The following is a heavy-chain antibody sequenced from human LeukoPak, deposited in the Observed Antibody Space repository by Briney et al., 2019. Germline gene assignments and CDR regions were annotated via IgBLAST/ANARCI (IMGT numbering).Heavy chain of an antibody. D-gene: IGHD2-21*01. V-gene: IGHV4-59*08. J-gene: IGHJ4*02. CDR2: IYYGGST. Sequence: SETLSLTYTVSGGSISSYYWSWIRQPPGKGLEWIGYIYYGGSTNYNPSLKSRVTISVDTSKNQFSLKLSSVTAADTAVYYCARAAPALGDIDYWGQGTLVTVSS. CDR1: GGSISSYY. CDR3: ARAAPALGDIDY.